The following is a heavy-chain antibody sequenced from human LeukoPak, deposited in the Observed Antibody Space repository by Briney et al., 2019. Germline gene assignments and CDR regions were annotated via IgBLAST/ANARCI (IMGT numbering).Heavy chain of an antibody. V-gene: IGHV4-34*01. CDR1: GGSFSGYY. J-gene: IGHJ4*02. CDR2: INHSGST. D-gene: IGHD3-16*01. CDR3: AREAPAYYDYVWGITRYYFDY. Sequence: SETLSLTCAVYGGSFSGYYWSWIRQPPGKGLEWIGEINHSGSTNYNPSLKSRVTISVDTSKNQFSLKLSSVTAADTAVYYCAREAPAYYDYVWGITRYYFDYWGQGTLVTVSP.